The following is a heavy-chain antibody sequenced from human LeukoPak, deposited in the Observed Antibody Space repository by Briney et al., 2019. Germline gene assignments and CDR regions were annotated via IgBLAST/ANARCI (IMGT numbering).Heavy chain of an antibody. CDR1: GYTFTSYD. CDR3: ARGRVYSSSGFDP. V-gene: IGHV1-8*01. D-gene: IGHD6-13*01. Sequence: ASVKASCKASGYTFTSYDINWVRQATGQGLEWMGWMNPNSGNTGYAQKFQGRATMPRNTPISTAYMELSSLRPEDTAVYYCARGRVYSSSGFDPWGQGPLVTVSS. CDR2: MNPNSGNT. J-gene: IGHJ5*02.